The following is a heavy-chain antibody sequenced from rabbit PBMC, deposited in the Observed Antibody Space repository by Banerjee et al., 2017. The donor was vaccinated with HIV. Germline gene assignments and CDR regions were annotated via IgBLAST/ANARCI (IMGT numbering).Heavy chain of an antibody. Sequence: QSLEESGGDLVKPGASLTLTCTASGFSFSGSYYMCWVRQAPGKGLEWIACIYSGSSGSTYYASWAKGRFTISKTSSTTVTLQMTSLTAADTATYFCARGGAPYSGFDLWGPGTLVTVS. CDR1: GFSFSGSYY. CDR2: IYSGSSGST. D-gene: IGHD1-1*01. J-gene: IGHJ4*01. V-gene: IGHV1S40*01. CDR3: ARGGAPYSGFDL.